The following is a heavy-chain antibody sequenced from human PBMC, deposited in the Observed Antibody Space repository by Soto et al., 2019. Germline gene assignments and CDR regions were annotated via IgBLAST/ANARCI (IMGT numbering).Heavy chain of an antibody. Sequence: SETLSLTCNVSGGSITSYYWSWIRQSPGKGLEWIGHLYYGATTNYNPSLKSRVTMSGDRSKNQFSLKLTSVTAADTAVYYCTGGYNFDYWGQGTLVTVSS. J-gene: IGHJ4*01. CDR1: GGSITSYY. CDR2: LYYGATT. D-gene: IGHD5-12*01. CDR3: TGGYNFDY. V-gene: IGHV4-59*01.